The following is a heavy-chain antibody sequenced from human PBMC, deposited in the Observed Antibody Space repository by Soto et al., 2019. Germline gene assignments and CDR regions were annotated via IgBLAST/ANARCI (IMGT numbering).Heavy chain of an antibody. J-gene: IGHJ6*02. D-gene: IGHD6-13*01. CDR2: ISYDGSNK. Sequence: QVQLVESGGGLVQPGRSLRLSCAASGFTFSSYGMHWVRQAPGKGLEWVAVISYDGSNKYYADSVKGRFTISRDNSKNTLYLQMNSLRAEDTAVYYCAKTYSKNYYYGMDVWGQGTTVTVSS. V-gene: IGHV3-30*18. CDR3: AKTYSKNYYYGMDV. CDR1: GFTFSSYG.